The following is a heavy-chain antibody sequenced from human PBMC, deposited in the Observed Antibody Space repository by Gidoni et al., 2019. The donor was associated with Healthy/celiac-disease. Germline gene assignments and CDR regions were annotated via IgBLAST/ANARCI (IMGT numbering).Heavy chain of an antibody. CDR1: GDSVSSHSSA. D-gene: IGHD3-9*01. J-gene: IGHJ6*02. Sequence: QVQLQQSGPGLVKPSQTLSLTCAISGDSVSSHSSAWNWIRQSPSRGLEWLGRTYYMSKCYNDYAVSVKSRITINPDTSKNQVSLQLNSVTPEDTAVYYCARDGPLNYDILTGYYMSYDGMDVWGQGTTVTVSS. CDR3: ARDGPLNYDILTGYYMSYDGMDV. V-gene: IGHV6-1*01. CDR2: TYYMSKCYN.